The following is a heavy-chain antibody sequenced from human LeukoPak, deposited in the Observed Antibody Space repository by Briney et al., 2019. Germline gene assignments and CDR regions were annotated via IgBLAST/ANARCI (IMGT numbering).Heavy chain of an antibody. CDR3: TRDSNYFGSSGYYSWFDP. V-gene: IGHV1-2*02. J-gene: IGHJ5*02. CDR1: GYTFTDYY. D-gene: IGHD3-22*01. Sequence: ASVKVSLMASGYTFTDYYMHWVSQAPGQGREGMGWINLNSGGTKYAQKFKGRVTITRATSISTAYMELSRLRSDETAVYYCTRDSNYFGSSGYYSWFDPWGQGTLVTVSS. CDR2: INLNSGGT.